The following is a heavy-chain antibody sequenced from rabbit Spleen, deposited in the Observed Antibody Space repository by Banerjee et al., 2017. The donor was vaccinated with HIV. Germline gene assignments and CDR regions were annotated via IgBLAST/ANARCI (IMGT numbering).Heavy chain of an antibody. J-gene: IGHJ5*01. D-gene: IGHD4-1*01. V-gene: IGHV1S43*01. CDR3: ARVAVAGVDWLDL. CDR2: INTGSGST. CDR1: GFSFSSSDY. Sequence: QSLEESGGDLVKPGASLTLTCTASGFSFSSSDYMCWVRQAPGKGLEWIACINTGSGSTWYASWVNGRFTISRSTSLNTVTLQLNSLTAADTATYFCARVAVAGVDWLDLWGPGTLVTVS.